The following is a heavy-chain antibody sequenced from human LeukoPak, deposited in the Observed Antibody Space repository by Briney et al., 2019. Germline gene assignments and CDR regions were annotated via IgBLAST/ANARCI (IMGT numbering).Heavy chain of an antibody. J-gene: IGHJ3*02. D-gene: IGHD3-22*01. CDR2: ISSSSSYI. V-gene: IGHV3-21*01. Sequence: PGGSLRLSCAASGFTFSSYSMNWVRQAPGKGLEWVSSISSSSSYIYYADSVKGRFTISRDNAKNSLYLQMNSLRAEDTAVYYCARVLPSMILWAFDIWGQGTMVTVSS. CDR3: ARVLPSMILWAFDI. CDR1: GFTFSSYS.